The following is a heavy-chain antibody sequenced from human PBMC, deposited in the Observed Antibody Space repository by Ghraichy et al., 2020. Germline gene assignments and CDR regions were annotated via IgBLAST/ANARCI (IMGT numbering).Heavy chain of an antibody. CDR3: ARDYDILTGYISVSDY. J-gene: IGHJ4*02. V-gene: IGHV3-21*01. D-gene: IGHD3-9*01. Sequence: LSLTCAASGFTFSSYSMNWVRQAPGKGLEWVSSISSSSSYIYYADSVKGRFTISRDNAKNSLYLQMNSLRAEDTAVYYCARDYDILTGYISVSDYWGQGTLVTVSS. CDR2: ISSSSSYI. CDR1: GFTFSSYS.